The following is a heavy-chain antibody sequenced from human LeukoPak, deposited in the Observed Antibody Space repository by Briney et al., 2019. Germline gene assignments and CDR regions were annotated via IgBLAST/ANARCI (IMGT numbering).Heavy chain of an antibody. CDR2: IKQDGSEK. V-gene: IGHV3-7*01. Sequence: GGSLRLSCAASGFTFSSYWMSWVRQAPGKGLEWVANIKQDGSEKYYVDSVKGRFTISRDNSKNTLYLQMNSLRAEDTAVYYCAKVGITYYYDSSGNHWGQGTLVTVSS. CDR3: AKVGITYYYDSSGNH. D-gene: IGHD3-22*01. CDR1: GFTFSSYW. J-gene: IGHJ5*02.